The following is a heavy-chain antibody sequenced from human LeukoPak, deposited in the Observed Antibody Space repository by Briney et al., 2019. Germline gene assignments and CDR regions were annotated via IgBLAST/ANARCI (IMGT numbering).Heavy chain of an antibody. CDR2: IYYSGST. CDR1: GGSISSSSHY. J-gene: IGHJ4*02. CDR3: ARHGIAVAAHFDY. Sequence: SETLSLTCTVSGGSISSSSHYWGWIRQPPGKGLEWIGSIYYSGSTYYNPSLKSRVTISVDTSKNQFSLKLSSVTAADTAVYYCARHGIAVAAHFDYWGQGTLVTVSS. V-gene: IGHV4-39*01. D-gene: IGHD6-19*01.